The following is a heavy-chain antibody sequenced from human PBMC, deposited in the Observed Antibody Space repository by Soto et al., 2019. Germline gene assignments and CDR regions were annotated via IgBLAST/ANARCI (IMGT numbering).Heavy chain of an antibody. D-gene: IGHD3-9*01. CDR3: AKDRGLRYFDWTTRPGATDY. V-gene: IGHV3-23*01. CDR1: GFTFSSYA. Sequence: GGSLRLSCAASGFTFSSYAMSWVRQAPGKGLEWVSAISGSGGSTYYADSVKGRFTISRDNSKNTLYLQMNSLRAEDTAVYYCAKDRGLRYFDWTTRPGATDYWGQGTLVTVSS. CDR2: ISGSGGST. J-gene: IGHJ4*02.